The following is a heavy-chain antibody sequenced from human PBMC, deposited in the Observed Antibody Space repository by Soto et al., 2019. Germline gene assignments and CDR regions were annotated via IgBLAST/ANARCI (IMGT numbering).Heavy chain of an antibody. CDR2: IGSETDGGTI. V-gene: IGHV3-15*04. CDR1: GFTFSNAR. D-gene: IGHD5-12*01. CDR3: TTAHQRGPEY. J-gene: IGHJ4*02. Sequence: GWSLRLSCAASGFTFSNARMNWVRQAPGKGLEWVGHIGSETDGGTIVYHAPVKGRFIISRDDSRNTLYLQMNNLKTEDTAVYYCTTAHQRGPEYWGEGTLVTVSS.